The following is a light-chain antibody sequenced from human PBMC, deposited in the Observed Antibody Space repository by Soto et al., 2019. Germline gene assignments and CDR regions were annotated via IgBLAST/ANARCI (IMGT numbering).Light chain of an antibody. CDR3: QQYNNWPWT. CDR2: GAS. Sequence: EIVMTQSPATLSVSPGERATLSCRASQSISSNVAWYQQKPGQAPRLLIYGASNRATGIPARFSGSGSGTEFTLTISSLQSEDFAVYYCQQYNNWPWTFGQGTKVEIK. CDR1: QSISSN. J-gene: IGKJ1*01. V-gene: IGKV3-15*01.